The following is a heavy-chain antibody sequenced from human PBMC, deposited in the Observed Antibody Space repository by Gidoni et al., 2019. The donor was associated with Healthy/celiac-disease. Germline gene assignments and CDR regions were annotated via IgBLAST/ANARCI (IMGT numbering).Heavy chain of an antibody. V-gene: IGHV3-21*01. CDR3: ARDTSGVTTRYYYYYGMDV. Sequence: EVQLVESGGGLVKPGGSLRLSCAASGFTFSSSSMNWGRQAPGTGLEWVSSISSSSSYIYYADSVKGRFTISRDNAKNSLYPQMNSLRAEDTAVYYCARDTSGVTTRYYYYYGMDVWGQGTTVTVSS. D-gene: IGHD4-17*01. CDR1: GFTFSSSS. CDR2: ISSSSSYI. J-gene: IGHJ6*02.